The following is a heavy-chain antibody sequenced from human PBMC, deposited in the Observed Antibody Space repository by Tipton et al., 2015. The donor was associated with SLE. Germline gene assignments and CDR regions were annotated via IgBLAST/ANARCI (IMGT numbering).Heavy chain of an antibody. CDR3: ARDHGSSWSYFDY. CDR1: GGSVSSGSYY. D-gene: IGHD6-13*01. Sequence: TLSLTCTVSGGSVSSGSYYWSWLRQPPGKGLEWIGYIYHSGSTYYNPSLKSRVTISVDRSKNQFSLKLSSVTAADTAVYYCARDHGSSWSYFDYWGQGTLVTVSS. V-gene: IGHV4-61*01. J-gene: IGHJ4*02. CDR2: IYHSGST.